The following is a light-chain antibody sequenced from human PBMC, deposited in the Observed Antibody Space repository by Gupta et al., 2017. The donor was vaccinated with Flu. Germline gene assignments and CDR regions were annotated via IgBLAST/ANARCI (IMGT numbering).Light chain of an antibody. J-gene: IGKJ5*01. Sequence: ERATLSCRASQDIQTYLAWYQKKPGQSPRLLIYDAAARATGIPASFSGSGSGTDFTLTISSLEPEDFGLYYCQQRKNWPLLTFGQGTRLEIK. CDR2: DAA. CDR3: QQRKNWPLLT. V-gene: IGKV3-11*01. CDR1: QDIQTY.